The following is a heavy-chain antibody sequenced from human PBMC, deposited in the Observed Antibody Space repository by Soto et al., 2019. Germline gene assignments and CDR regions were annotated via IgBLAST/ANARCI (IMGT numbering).Heavy chain of an antibody. Sequence: QVLLRQSGPGLVKPSQTLSLTCGISGDSFFSDGVSWHWIRQSPSRGLEWLGRAIYRSKWSNDYAPSVKGRITVNPDTSKNPFSLHLNSVTPEVTAVYYCARAKYSGFDFWGQGTMVPVSS. J-gene: IGHJ3*01. D-gene: IGHD2-15*01. V-gene: IGHV6-1*01. CDR2: AIYRSKWSN. CDR3: ARAKYSGFDF. CDR1: GDSFFSDGVS.